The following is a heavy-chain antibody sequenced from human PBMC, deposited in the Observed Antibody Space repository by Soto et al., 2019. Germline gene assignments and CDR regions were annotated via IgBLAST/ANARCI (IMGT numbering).Heavy chain of an antibody. J-gene: IGHJ4*02. Sequence: GGSLRLSCEASGFTFSSYAMSWVRQAPGKGLEWVAAISGSVCSTYYAYSVKGLFSISRDNSKNSLYLQMNSLRAEDTSLYYCAKEPGNSGSYYFDYWCQGTLVTVSS. CDR1: GFTFSSYA. V-gene: IGHV3-23*01. D-gene: IGHD1-26*01. CDR3: AKEPGNSGSYYFDY. CDR2: ISGSVCST.